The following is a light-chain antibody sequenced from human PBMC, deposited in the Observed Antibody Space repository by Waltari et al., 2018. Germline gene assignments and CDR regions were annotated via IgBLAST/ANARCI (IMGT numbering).Light chain of an antibody. CDR3: LQYYDTPRT. Sequence: DIVMTQSPDSLAVSLGGRATINCKSSQSLLYSSNNRNYLTWYQQKPGQPPKLLISWASTRESGVPDRFSGSGSGTDFTLTISSLQAEDVAVYYGLQYYDTPRTFGQGTKVEIK. J-gene: IGKJ2*01. CDR2: WAS. CDR1: QSLLYSSNNRNY. V-gene: IGKV4-1*01.